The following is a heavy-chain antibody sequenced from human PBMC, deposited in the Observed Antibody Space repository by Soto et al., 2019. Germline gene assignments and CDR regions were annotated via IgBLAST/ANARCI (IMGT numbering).Heavy chain of an antibody. J-gene: IGHJ5*02. CDR1: GFSLSNSGVG. CDR2: IYWNDDK. CDR3: VRTRDEYNRNGGGVLLA. Sequence: SGPTLVNPTQTLTLTCTFSGFSLSNSGVGVGWIRQPPGKALEWLALIYWNDDKLYSQSLKTRLTITKDTSNNQVVLTMTNMDPVDTATYYCVRTRDEYNRNGGGVLLAWGQGTLVTVSS. D-gene: IGHD3-16*01. V-gene: IGHV2-5*01.